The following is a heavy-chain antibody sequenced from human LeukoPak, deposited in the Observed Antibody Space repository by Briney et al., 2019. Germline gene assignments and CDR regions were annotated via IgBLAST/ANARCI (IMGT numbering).Heavy chain of an antibody. J-gene: IGHJ5*02. CDR3: ARGGSSSWSPEFEP. CDR1: GGPFSGYY. Sequence: PSETLSLTCAVYGGPFSGYYWSWIRQPPGKGLEWIGEINHSGSTNHNPSLKSRVTISVDTSKNQFSLKLSSVAAADTAVYYCARGGSSSWSPEFEPWGQGTLVTVSS. V-gene: IGHV4-34*01. CDR2: INHSGST. D-gene: IGHD6-13*01.